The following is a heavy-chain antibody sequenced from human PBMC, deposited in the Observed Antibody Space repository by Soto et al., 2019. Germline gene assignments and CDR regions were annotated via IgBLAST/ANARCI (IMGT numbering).Heavy chain of an antibody. CDR1: GGSISRSSYY. CDR3: ARLLHDSSGYYYFEY. V-gene: IGHV4-39*01. J-gene: IGHJ4*02. Sequence: QLQLQESGPGLVKPSETLSLTCTVSGGSISRSSYYWGWIRQSPGKGLEGIGSIHYSGTTCDNPSLNTRVNTSVDTSKDLFTLNLRSVTAADTSVYHCARLLHDSSGYYYFEYWGQGTLVTVSS. D-gene: IGHD3-22*01. CDR2: IHYSGTT.